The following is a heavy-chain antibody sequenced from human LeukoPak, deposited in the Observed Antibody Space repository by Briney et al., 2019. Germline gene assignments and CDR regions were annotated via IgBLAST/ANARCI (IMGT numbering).Heavy chain of an antibody. Sequence: ASVKVSCKASGGTFSSYAISWVRQAPGQGLEWMGWISAYNGNTNYAQKLQGRVTMTTDTSTSTAYMELRSLRSDDTAVYYCARERQQLVIDAFDIWGQGTMVTVSS. V-gene: IGHV1-18*01. CDR3: ARERQQLVIDAFDI. CDR1: GGTFSSYA. CDR2: ISAYNGNT. D-gene: IGHD6-13*01. J-gene: IGHJ3*02.